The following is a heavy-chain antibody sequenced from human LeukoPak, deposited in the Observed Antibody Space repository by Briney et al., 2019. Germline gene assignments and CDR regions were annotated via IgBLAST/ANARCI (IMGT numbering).Heavy chain of an antibody. D-gene: IGHD6-13*01. V-gene: IGHV3-23*01. CDR2: VSGSGGST. CDR1: GFTFSSYA. CDR3: AKGDSLRIAAAVE. J-gene: IGHJ4*02. Sequence: GGSLRLSCAASGFTFSSYAMSWVRQAPGKGLEWVSAVSGSGGSTYYADSVKGRFTISRDNSKNTLYLQMNSLRAEDTAVYYCAKGDSLRIAAAVEWGQGTLVTVSS.